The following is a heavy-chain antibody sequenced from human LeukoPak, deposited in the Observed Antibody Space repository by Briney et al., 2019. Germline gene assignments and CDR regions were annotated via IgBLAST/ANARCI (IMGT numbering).Heavy chain of an antibody. CDR2: VNPNTGGT. CDR1: GYTSSDYA. V-gene: IGHV1-2*02. Sequence: ASVKVSCKASGYTSSDYAIHWVRQAPGQGLEWMGWVNPNTGGTSYAQKFQGRVTMTRDTSISTAYMQFSRLRSDDTAVYYCAKGLPYESRAYYDRLFDEWGQGTLVTVSS. CDR3: AKGLPYESRAYYDRLFDE. J-gene: IGHJ4*02. D-gene: IGHD3-22*01.